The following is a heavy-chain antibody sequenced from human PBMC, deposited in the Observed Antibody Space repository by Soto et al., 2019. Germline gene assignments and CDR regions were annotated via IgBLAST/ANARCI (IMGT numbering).Heavy chain of an antibody. CDR3: ARYSSGYSNWFDP. J-gene: IGHJ5*02. CDR1: GGSISSGDYY. Sequence: SETLSLTCTVSGGSISSGDYYWSWIRQPPGKGLEWIGYIYYSGSTYYNPSLKSRVTISVDTSKNQFSLKLSSVTAADTAAYYCARYSSGYSNWFDPWGQGTLVTVSS. V-gene: IGHV4-30-4*01. CDR2: IYYSGST. D-gene: IGHD3-22*01.